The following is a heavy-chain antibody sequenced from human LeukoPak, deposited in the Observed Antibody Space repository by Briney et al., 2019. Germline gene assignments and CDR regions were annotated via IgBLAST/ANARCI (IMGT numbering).Heavy chain of an antibody. J-gene: IGHJ4*02. D-gene: IGHD3-3*01. V-gene: IGHV3-23*01. CDR1: GFTFSSYA. CDR2: ISGSGGST. Sequence: GGSLRLSCAASGFTFSSYAMSWVRQAPGKGLEWVSAISGSGGSTYYADSVKGRFTISRDNAKNSLYLQMNSLRAEDTAVYYCAFWSGYYTDDYWGQGTLVTVSS. CDR3: AFWSGYYTDDY.